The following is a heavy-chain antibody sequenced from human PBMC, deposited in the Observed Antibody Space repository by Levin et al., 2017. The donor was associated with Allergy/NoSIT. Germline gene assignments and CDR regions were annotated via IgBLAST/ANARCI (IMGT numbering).Heavy chain of an antibody. CDR2: ISGSGGTT. J-gene: IGHJ5*02. CDR3: ARDGGDTSGWKGWFDP. Sequence: PGGSLRLSCAASGFTFSSYAMNWVRQAPGKGLEWVSGISGSGGTTYYADSVKGRFTISRDNSKNTVFLQMNSLRAEDTAVYYCARDGGDTSGWKGWFDPWGQGTRLTVSS. CDR1: GFTFSSYA. D-gene: IGHD6-19*01. V-gene: IGHV3-23*01.